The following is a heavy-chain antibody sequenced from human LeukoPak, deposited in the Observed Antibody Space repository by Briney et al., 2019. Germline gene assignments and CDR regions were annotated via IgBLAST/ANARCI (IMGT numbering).Heavy chain of an antibody. J-gene: IGHJ4*02. CDR1: GGSIGWDY. CDR2: IYKNGST. CDR3: AREEYFQDSNGYSYYFHS. V-gene: IGHV4-4*07. Sequence: SETLSLTCTVSGGSIGWDYWSWIRQSAGKGLEWIGRIYKNGSTNYNPSFRSRVTMSVDTSKNQFSLNVTSVTAADTAVYYCAREEYFQDSNGYSYYFHSWGQGSLVTVSS. D-gene: IGHD3-22*01.